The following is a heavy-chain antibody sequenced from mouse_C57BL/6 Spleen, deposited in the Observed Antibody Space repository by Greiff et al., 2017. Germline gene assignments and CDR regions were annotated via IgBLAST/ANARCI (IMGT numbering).Heavy chain of an antibody. Sequence: QVQLKQPGAELVRPGSSVKLSCKASGYTFTSYWMDWVKQRPGQGLEWIGNIYPSDSETHYNQKFKDKATLTVDKSSSTAYMQLSSLTSEDSAVYYCANLLLDDYWGQGTTLTGSS. J-gene: IGHJ2*01. CDR3: ANLLLDDY. D-gene: IGHD2-1*01. CDR2: IYPSDSET. V-gene: IGHV1-61*01. CDR1: GYTFTSYW.